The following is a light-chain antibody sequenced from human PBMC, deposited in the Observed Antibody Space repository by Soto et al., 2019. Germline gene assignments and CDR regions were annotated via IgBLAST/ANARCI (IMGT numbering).Light chain of an antibody. CDR1: QSVSSSS. CDR3: QQYDNSPFT. V-gene: IGKV3-20*01. J-gene: IGKJ3*01. CDR2: GAS. Sequence: EIVLTQSPGTLSLSPGESATLSCRASQSVSSSSLAWYQQKPGQAPRLLIYGASIRATGISDRFSGSGSGTDFTLTISRLEPEDFAVYYCQQYDNSPFTFGPGTKVDIK.